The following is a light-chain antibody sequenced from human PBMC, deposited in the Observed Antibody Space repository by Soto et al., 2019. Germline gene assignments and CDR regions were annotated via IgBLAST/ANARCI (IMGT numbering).Light chain of an antibody. CDR1: QGISSY. J-gene: IGKJ4*01. V-gene: IGKV1-9*01. Sequence: IQLTQSPSSLSASVGDRVTITCRASQGISSYLAWYQQKPGKAPKLLIFAASTLQSGVPSRFSGSGSGTDFTLTISSLQPEDFATYYCQQLNSYPPALTFGGGTKVEIK. CDR3: QQLNSYPPALT. CDR2: AAS.